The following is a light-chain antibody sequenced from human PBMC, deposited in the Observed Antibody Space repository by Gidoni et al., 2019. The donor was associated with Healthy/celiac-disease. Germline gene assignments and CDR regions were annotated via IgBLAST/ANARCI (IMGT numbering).Light chain of an antibody. CDR3: QQYGSSSYT. Sequence: ELVLTQSPVTLSLSPGERATLSCRASQSVSSSYLAWYQQKPGQAPRLLIYGASSRATGIPDRFSGSGSGTDFTLTISRLEPEDFAVYYCQQYGSSSYTFGQGTKLEIK. J-gene: IGKJ2*01. CDR1: QSVSSSY. V-gene: IGKV3-20*01. CDR2: GAS.